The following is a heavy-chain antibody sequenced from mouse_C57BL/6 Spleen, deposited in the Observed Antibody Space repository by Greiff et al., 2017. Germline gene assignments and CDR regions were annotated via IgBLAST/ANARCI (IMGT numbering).Heavy chain of an antibody. J-gene: IGHJ2*01. V-gene: IGHV5-6*02. CDR1: GFTFSSYG. CDR2: ISSGGSYT. CDR3: AGQPEYDGSSGNFDY. Sequence: EVMLVQSGGDLVKPGGSLKLSCAASGFTFSSYGMSWVRQTPDKRLEWVATISSGGSYTYYPDSVKGRFTISRDNAKNTLYLQMSSLKSEDTAMYYCAGQPEYDGSSGNFDYWGQGTTLTVSS. D-gene: IGHD1-1*01.